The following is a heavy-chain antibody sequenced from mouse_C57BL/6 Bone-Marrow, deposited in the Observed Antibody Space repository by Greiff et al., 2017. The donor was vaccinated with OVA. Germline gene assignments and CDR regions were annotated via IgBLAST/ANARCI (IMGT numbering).Heavy chain of an antibody. CDR1: GYTFTEYT. CDR3: ARHEVDYYGPAWFAY. CDR2: FYPGSGSI. D-gene: IGHD1-1*01. Sequence: VKLMESGAELVKPGASVKLSCKASGYTFTEYTIHWVKQRSGQGLEWIGWFYPGSGSIKYNEKFKDKATLTADKSSSTVYMELSRLTSEDSAVYFCARHEVDYYGPAWFAYWGQGTLVTVSA. V-gene: IGHV1-62-2*01. J-gene: IGHJ3*01.